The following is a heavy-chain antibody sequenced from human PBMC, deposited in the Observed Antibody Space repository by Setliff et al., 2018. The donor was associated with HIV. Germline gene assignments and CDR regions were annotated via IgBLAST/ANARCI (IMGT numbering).Heavy chain of an antibody. CDR2: IRHSGAT. CDR1: GGSFSGY. D-gene: IGHD2-15*01. CDR3: ASHGGRYFNS. V-gene: IGHV4-34*01. Sequence: SETLSLTCAVYGGSFSGYWSWIRQAPGKGLEWIGGIRHSGATKHNPSPKSRVTLSVDTSKNQFSLKLISVTAADTAVYYCASHGGRYFNSWGQGSLVTVSS. J-gene: IGHJ4*02.